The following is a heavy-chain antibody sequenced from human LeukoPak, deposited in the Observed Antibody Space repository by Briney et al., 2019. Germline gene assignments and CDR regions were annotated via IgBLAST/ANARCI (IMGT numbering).Heavy chain of an antibody. CDR2: ISSSGSTI. D-gene: IGHD6-19*01. Sequence: GGSLRLSCAASGFTFSDYYMSWIRQAPGKGLEWVSYISSSGSTIYYADSVKGRFTISRDNAKNSLYPQMNSLRAEDTAVYYCARDLEAVAGYFDYWGQGTLVTVSS. V-gene: IGHV3-11*01. CDR1: GFTFSDYY. J-gene: IGHJ4*02. CDR3: ARDLEAVAGYFDY.